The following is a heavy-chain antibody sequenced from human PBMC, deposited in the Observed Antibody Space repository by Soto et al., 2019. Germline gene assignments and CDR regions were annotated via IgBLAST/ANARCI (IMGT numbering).Heavy chain of an antibody. D-gene: IGHD3-3*01. V-gene: IGHV3-15*01. CDR1: GFTFTNAW. Sequence: EVQLVESGGDLVKPGGSLRLSCAASGFTFTNAWMSWVRQAPGKGLEWVGRIKNKADGGTADYAVPVKGRFRISRDDSSNTLYLQMNSLKAEDTAVYYCTTDPRGAFWSPLSDYRGQGTLVTVSS. CDR3: TTDPRGAFWSPLSDY. CDR2: IKNKADGGTA. J-gene: IGHJ4*02.